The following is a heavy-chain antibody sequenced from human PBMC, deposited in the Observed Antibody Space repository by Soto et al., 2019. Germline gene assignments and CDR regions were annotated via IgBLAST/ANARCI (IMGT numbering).Heavy chain of an antibody. V-gene: IGHV1-18*01. Sequence: GASVKVSCKASGYTFTSYGISWVRQAPGQGLEWMGWISAYNGNTNYAQKFQGRVTMTTDTSTSTAYMELRSLRSDDTAVYYCARGGIVVVPAATKTTDYYYGMDVWGQGTTVTVSS. J-gene: IGHJ6*02. D-gene: IGHD2-2*01. CDR2: ISAYNGNT. CDR1: GYTFTSYG. CDR3: ARGGIVVVPAATKTTDYYYGMDV.